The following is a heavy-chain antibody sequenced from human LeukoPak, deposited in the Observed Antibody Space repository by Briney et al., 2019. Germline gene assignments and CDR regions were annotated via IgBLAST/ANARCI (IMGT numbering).Heavy chain of an antibody. J-gene: IGHJ6*02. V-gene: IGHV3-30-3*01. CDR1: GFTFSSYA. D-gene: IGHD6-19*01. Sequence: GRSLRLSCAASGFTFSSYAMHWVRQAPGKGLEWVAVISFDGSNKYYADSVKGRFTISRDNSKNTLCLQMNSLRAEDTAVYYCARDLDAVAGTSYGMDVLGQGTTVTVSS. CDR2: ISFDGSNK. CDR3: ARDLDAVAGTSYGMDV.